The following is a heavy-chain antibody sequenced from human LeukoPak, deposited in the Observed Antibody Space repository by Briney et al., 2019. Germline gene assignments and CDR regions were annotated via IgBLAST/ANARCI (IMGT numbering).Heavy chain of an antibody. CDR2: INYSGST. D-gene: IGHD3-10*01. J-gene: IGHJ4*02. CDR1: GGSISSYY. V-gene: IGHV4-39*01. Sequence: KSSETLSLTCTVSGGSISSYYWSWIRQPPGKGLEWIASINYSGSTYYNPSLKSRVTISVDTSENQFSLKLSSVTAADTAVYYCARYVVYGSGKYYFDYWGQGTLVTVSS. CDR3: ARYVVYGSGKYYFDY.